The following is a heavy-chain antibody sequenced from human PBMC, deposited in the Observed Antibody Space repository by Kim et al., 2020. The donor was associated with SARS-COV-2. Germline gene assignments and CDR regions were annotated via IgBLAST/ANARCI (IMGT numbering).Heavy chain of an antibody. CDR2: INPNSGGT. CDR3: ARGFVVVITSLPGGY. Sequence: ASVKVSCKASGYTFTGYYMHWVRQAPGQGLEWMGWINPNSGGTNYAQKFQGRVTMTRDTSISTAYMELSRLRSDDTAVYYCARGFVVVITSLPGGYWGQGTLVTVSS. J-gene: IGHJ4*02. D-gene: IGHD3-22*01. V-gene: IGHV1-2*02. CDR1: GYTFTGYY.